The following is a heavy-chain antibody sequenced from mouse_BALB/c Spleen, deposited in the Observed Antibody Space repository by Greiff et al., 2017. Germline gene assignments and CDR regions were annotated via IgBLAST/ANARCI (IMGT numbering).Heavy chain of an antibody. CDR2: ISNGGGST. CDR1: GFTFSSYT. J-gene: IGHJ4*01. V-gene: IGHV5-12-2*01. Sequence: DVKLVESGGGLVQPGGSLKLSCAASGFTFSSYTMSWVRQTPEKRLEWVAYISNGGGSTYYPDTVKGRFTISRDNAKNTLYLQMSSLKSEDTAMYYCARHGYDYYAMDYWGQGTSVTVSS. CDR3: ARHGYDYYAMDY. D-gene: IGHD2-2*01.